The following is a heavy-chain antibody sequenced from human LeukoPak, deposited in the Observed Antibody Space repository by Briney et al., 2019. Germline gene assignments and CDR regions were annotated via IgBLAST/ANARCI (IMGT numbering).Heavy chain of an antibody. CDR3: ARIKRHGDSLDY. V-gene: IGHV3-33*08. Sequence: GGSLRLSCAASGFTFSNYGMHWVRQAPGKGLEWVAFIRYDGSNKYYADSVKGRFTISRDNSKNTLYLQMNSLRAEDTAVYYCARIKRHGDSLDYWGQGTLVTVSS. D-gene: IGHD4-17*01. CDR2: IRYDGSNK. CDR1: GFTFSNYG. J-gene: IGHJ4*02.